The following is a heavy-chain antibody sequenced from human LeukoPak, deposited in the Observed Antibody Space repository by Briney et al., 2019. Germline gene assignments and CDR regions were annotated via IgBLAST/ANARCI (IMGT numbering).Heavy chain of an antibody. D-gene: IGHD2-8*02. V-gene: IGHV3-48*01. CDR2: IGGSGSTT. Sequence: PGGSLRLSCAASGFTFNRYNMMWVRQAPGKGLEWVAYIGGSGSTTYYSDSVEGRFTISRDNAENSLYLQMNSLRAEDTAVYFCAGGSWSAIWGQGTLVSVSS. CDR1: GFTFNRYN. CDR3: AGGSWSAI. J-gene: IGHJ4*02.